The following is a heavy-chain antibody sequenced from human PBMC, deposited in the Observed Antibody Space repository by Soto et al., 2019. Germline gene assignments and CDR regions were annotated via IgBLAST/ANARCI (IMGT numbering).Heavy chain of an antibody. V-gene: IGHV3-33*01. Sequence: QVQLVESGGGVVQPGRSLRLSCAASGFTFSSYGMHWVRQAPGKGLEWVALIWYDGSNKYYADSVKGRFTISRDNSKNSLYLQMNSLRAAETAVYYCARDPGDYDILTGYPPAFDYWGQGILVTVSS. D-gene: IGHD3-9*01. CDR2: IWYDGSNK. J-gene: IGHJ4*02. CDR3: ARDPGDYDILTGYPPAFDY. CDR1: GFTFSSYG.